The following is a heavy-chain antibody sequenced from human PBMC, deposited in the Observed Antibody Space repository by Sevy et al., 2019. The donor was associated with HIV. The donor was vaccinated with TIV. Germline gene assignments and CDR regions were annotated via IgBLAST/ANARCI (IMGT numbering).Heavy chain of an antibody. CDR1: GFTFSSYG. CDR3: ARGLMVRGRWYYGMDV. D-gene: IGHD3-10*01. V-gene: IGHV3-33*01. J-gene: IGHJ6*02. CDR2: IWYDGSNK. Sequence: GGSLRLSCAASGFTFSSYGMHWVRQAPGKGLEWVAVIWYDGSNKYYADSVKGRFTISRDNSKNTLYLQMNSLRAEDTAVYYSARGLMVRGRWYYGMDVWGQGTTVTVSS.